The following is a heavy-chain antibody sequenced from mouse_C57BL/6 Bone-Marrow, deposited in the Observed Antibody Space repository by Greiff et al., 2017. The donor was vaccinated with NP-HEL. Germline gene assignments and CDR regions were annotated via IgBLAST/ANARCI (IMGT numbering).Heavy chain of an antibody. CDR3: TRTYDYVAMDY. CDR1: GFTFSDAW. V-gene: IGHV6-6*01. J-gene: IGHJ4*01. CDR2: IRNKANNHAT. Sequence: EVKLMESGGGLVQPGGSMKLSCAASGFTFSDAWLDWVRQSPEKGLEWVADIRNKANNHATYYAESVKGRFTISRDDSKSSVYLQMNSLRAEDTGIYYCTRTYDYVAMDYWGQGTSVTVSS. D-gene: IGHD6-5*01.